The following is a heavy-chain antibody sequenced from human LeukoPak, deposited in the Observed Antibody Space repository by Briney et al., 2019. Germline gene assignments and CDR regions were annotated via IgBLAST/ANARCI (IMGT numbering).Heavy chain of an antibody. CDR1: GFTFSSYA. CDR3: AKGVSSIAARPIDY. J-gene: IGHJ4*02. V-gene: IGHV3-23*01. CDR2: ISGGST. Sequence: GGSLRLSCAASGFTFSSYAMSWVRQAPGKGLEWVSAISGGSTYYADSVKGRFTISRDNSKNTLYLQMNSLRAEDTAVYYCAKGVSSIAARPIDYWGQGTLVTVSS. D-gene: IGHD6-6*01.